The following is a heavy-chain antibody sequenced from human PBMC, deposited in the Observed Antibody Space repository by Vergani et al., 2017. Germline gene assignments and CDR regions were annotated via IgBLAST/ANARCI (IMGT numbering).Heavy chain of an antibody. CDR2: IYPGDSDT. CDR3: ARGYYSSGWYYNWFDP. J-gene: IGHJ5*02. CDR1: GYSFTSYW. V-gene: IGHV5-51*01. D-gene: IGHD6-19*01. Sequence: EVQLVQSGAEVKKPGESLKISCKGSGYSFTSYWIGWVRQMPGKGLEWMGIIYPGDSDTRYSPSFQGQVTISADKSISTAYLQLSSLKASDTAMYYCARGYYSSGWYYNWFDPWGQGTLVTVSS.